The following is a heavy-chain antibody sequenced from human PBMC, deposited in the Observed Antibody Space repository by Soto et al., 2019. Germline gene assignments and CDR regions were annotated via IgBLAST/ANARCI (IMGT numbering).Heavy chain of an antibody. CDR1: GFTFSSFG. D-gene: IGHD5-18*01. CDR2: IAYDGSDV. Sequence: QVQLVESGGGVVQPGRSLRVSCRAFGFTFSSFGMHWVRQAPGKGLEWVAVIAYDGSDVHYGDSVKGRFNISRDNSKETLDLPMTSLRVEDTAGYYCAKNHGYNTGHDTFHIWGQGTMVTVSS. CDR3: AKNHGYNTGHDTFHI. V-gene: IGHV3-30*18. J-gene: IGHJ3*02.